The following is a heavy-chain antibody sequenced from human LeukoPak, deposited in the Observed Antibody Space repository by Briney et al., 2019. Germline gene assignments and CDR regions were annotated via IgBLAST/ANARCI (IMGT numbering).Heavy chain of an antibody. CDR1: GGTFSSYA. V-gene: IGHV1-69*05. J-gene: IGHJ3*02. D-gene: IGHD6-19*01. Sequence: SVKVSCKASGGTFSSYAISWVRQAPGQGLEWMGGIIPIFGTANYAQKFQGRVTITTDESTSTAYMELSSLRSEDTAVYYCARAVTVAGSDAFDIWGQGTMVTVSS. CDR2: IIPIFGTA. CDR3: ARAVTVAGSDAFDI.